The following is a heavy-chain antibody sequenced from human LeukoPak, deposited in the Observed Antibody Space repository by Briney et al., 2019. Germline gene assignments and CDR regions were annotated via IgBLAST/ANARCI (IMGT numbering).Heavy chain of an antibody. D-gene: IGHD6-13*01. CDR1: GFTFSSYG. Sequence: GGSLRLSCAASGFTFSSYGMHWVRQAPGKGLEWAAFIRYDGSNKYYADSVKGRFTISRDNSKNTLYLQMNSLRAEDTAVYYCAKGYSSSWKGSLDYWGQGTLVTVSS. J-gene: IGHJ4*02. CDR3: AKGYSSSWKGSLDY. CDR2: IRYDGSNK. V-gene: IGHV3-30*02.